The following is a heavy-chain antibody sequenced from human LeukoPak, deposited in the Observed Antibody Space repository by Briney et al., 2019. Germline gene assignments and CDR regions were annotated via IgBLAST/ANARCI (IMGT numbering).Heavy chain of an antibody. CDR1: GGSISSYY. CDR3: ARYGGKGGDY. CDR2: IYYSGST. V-gene: IGHV4-59*01. D-gene: IGHD4-23*01. J-gene: IGHJ4*02. Sequence: SETLSLTCTVSGGSISSYYWSWIRQPPGKGLEWIGYIYYSGSTNYNPSLKSRVTISVDTSKNQFSLKLSSVTAADTAVYYCARYGGKGGDYWGQGTLVTVSS.